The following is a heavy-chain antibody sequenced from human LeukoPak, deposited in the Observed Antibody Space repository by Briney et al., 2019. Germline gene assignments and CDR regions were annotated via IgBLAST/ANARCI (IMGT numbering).Heavy chain of an antibody. J-gene: IGHJ5*02. D-gene: IGHD2-21*02. CDR2: IDPSDSYA. Sequence: GESLKISCKGSGYSFTSYWISWVRQMPGKGLEWMGRIDPSDSYANYSPSFQGHVTISADKSISTAYLQWSSLKASDTAMYYCARGDPGWFDPWGQGTLVTVSS. CDR1: GYSFTSYW. V-gene: IGHV5-10-1*01. CDR3: ARGDPGWFDP.